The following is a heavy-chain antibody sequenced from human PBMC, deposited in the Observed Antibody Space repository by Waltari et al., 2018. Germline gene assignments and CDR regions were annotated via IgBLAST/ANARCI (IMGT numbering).Heavy chain of an antibody. V-gene: IGHV4-4*02. CDR2: IHGSGRT. CDR1: GDSVTSNYW. Sequence: QLQLQESGPGLVKPSGTLSPICSVSGDSVTSNYWWSWVRQPPERGLEWIGQIHGSGRTNYNPSLESRVTISIDMSNNQFSLKVTSTTAADTAVYYCARDRGRGLYLDSWGQGTLVTVSP. D-gene: IGHD2-15*01. CDR3: ARDRGRGLYLDS. J-gene: IGHJ4*02.